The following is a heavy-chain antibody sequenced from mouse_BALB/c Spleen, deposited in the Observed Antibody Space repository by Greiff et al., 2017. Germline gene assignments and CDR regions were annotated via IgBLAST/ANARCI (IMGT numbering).Heavy chain of an antibody. Sequence: QVTLKVSGAELARPGASVKMSCKASGHTFTSYTMHWVKQRPGQGLEWIGYINPSSGYTNYNQKFKDKATLTADKSSSTAYMQLSSLTSEDSAVYYCARRENYYGNSYYAMDYWGQGTSVTVSS. CDR2: INPSSGYT. CDR3: ARRENYYGNSYYAMDY. CDR1: GHTFTSYT. D-gene: IGHD2-1*01. J-gene: IGHJ4*01. V-gene: IGHV1-4*01.